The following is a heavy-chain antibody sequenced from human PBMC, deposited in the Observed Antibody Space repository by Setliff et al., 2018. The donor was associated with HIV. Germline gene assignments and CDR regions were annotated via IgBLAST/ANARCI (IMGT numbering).Heavy chain of an antibody. CDR3: ARFSSTGWRRAFDV. V-gene: IGHV4-34*01. D-gene: IGHD6-19*01. CDR2: INHGGST. CDR1: GGSFSNYY. Sequence: SETLSLTCAVYGGSFSNYYWSWIRQSPGEGLEWIGEINHGGSTNYNPSLKSRVTMSVDTSKNQFSLQLTSVTAADTAVYYCARFSSTGWRRAFDVWGQGTKVTVSS. J-gene: IGHJ3*01.